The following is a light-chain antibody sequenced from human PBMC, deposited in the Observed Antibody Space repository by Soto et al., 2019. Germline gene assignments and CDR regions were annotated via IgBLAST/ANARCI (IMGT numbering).Light chain of an antibody. Sequence: IPLTQSPSSLSASVGDRVTITCRASQGIRTYLAWYQQKQGKAPKLLIYSASTLQSGVPSRFSDSGSGTDFTLTISSLQPEDFATYYFLQVDVYPLTFGQGTKVEI. CDR2: SAS. J-gene: IGKJ1*01. CDR1: QGIRTY. CDR3: LQVDVYPLT. V-gene: IGKV1-9*01.